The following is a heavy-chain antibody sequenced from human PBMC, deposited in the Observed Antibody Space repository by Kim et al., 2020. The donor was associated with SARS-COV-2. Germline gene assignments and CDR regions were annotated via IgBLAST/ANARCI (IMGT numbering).Heavy chain of an antibody. D-gene: IGHD3-22*01. J-gene: IGHJ6*01. CDR2: SFHCGST. CDR1: GGSISSSNC. CDR3: ARDGVAVVVTLTAYNYY. Sequence: SETLSLTCAVSGGSISSSNCWWCGRRPPGEGLVWIGESFHCGSTTYYQSFKSRLTISLDKSTNQHSLMLRSVMTADTAVFYCARDGVAVVVTLTAYNYY. V-gene: IGHV4-4*02.